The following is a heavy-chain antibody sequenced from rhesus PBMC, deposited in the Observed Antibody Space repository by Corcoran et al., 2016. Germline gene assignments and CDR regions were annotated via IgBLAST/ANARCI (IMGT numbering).Heavy chain of an antibody. V-gene: IGHV2-174*01. CDR2: IYWDDEK. Sequence: QVTLKESGPALVKSTQTLTLTCSFSGFSLTTTGVGVCGIRQPPVKAREWLALIYWDDEKRYSTSLKNRLTIFKDTSNNQVVLIMTNMDPVDTATYYWARRPGDSSGWSPYGLDSWGQGVGVTVSS. D-gene: IGHD6S26*01. CDR1: GFSLTTTGVG. J-gene: IGHJ6*01. CDR3: ARRPGDSSGWSPYGLDS.